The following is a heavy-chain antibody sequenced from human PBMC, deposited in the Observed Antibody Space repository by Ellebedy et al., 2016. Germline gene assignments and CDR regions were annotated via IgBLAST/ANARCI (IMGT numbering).Heavy chain of an antibody. CDR3: ATHGGGY. CDR2: IVGDGTST. V-gene: IGHV3-74*01. D-gene: IGHD3-16*01. CDR1: GGIFSGTS. J-gene: IGHJ4*02. Sequence: GESLKISXAASGGIFSGTSMNWVRQAPGKGLVWVSRIVGDGTSTAYADAVKGRFTISRDNAKNTLYLQMSSLRVEDTAVYYCATHGGGYWGQGTLVTVSS.